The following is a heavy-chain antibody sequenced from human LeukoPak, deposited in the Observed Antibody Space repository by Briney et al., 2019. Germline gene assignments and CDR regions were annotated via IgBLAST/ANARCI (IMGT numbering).Heavy chain of an antibody. Sequence: SETLSLTCTVSSGSIRSYYWGWVRQPPGKGLEWIGRIYTTGTTQYNPSLKSRVTISLGTSTNQFSFNLRSMPAADTAADYCGRQGYTASHYFFDCWSQGTLVAVS. CDR3: GRQGYTASHYFFDC. J-gene: IGHJ4*02. CDR2: IYTTGTT. CDR1: SGSIRSYY. V-gene: IGHV4-4*07. D-gene: IGHD2-2*02.